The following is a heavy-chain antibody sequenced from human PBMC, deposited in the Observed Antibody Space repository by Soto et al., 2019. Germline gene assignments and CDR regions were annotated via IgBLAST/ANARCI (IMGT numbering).Heavy chain of an antibody. J-gene: IGHJ4*02. CDR2: IYTSGST. V-gene: IGHV4-4*07. CDR1: GGYITNYY. Sequence: PSEILSLTCTVSGGYITNYYWACIRQPAGKGLEWIGRIYTSGSTNYNPSLKSRVTMSVDTSKNQFSLKLSSVTAADTAVYYCARDETVLGFDYWGQGTLVTVSS. CDR3: ARDETVLGFDY. D-gene: IGHD2-15*01.